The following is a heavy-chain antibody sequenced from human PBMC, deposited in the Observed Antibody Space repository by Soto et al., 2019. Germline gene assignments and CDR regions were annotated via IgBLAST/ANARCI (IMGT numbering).Heavy chain of an antibody. CDR2: IYYSGST. J-gene: IGHJ4*02. CDR1: GGSISSYY. CDR3: ARGSGYSSSWYGFDY. D-gene: IGHD6-13*01. V-gene: IGHV4-59*01. Sequence: SETLSLTCTVSGGSISSYYWSWIRQPPGKGLEWIGYIYYSGSTNYNTSLKSRVNISVDTSKNQFSLKLSSVTDADTAVYFCARGSGYSSSWYGFDYWGQGTLITVSS.